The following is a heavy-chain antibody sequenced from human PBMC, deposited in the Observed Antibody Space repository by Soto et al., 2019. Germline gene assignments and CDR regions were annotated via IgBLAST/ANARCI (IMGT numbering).Heavy chain of an antibody. CDR1: GFTFSGYA. CDR2: ISYDGSNK. J-gene: IGHJ6*02. Sequence: GGSLRLSCAASGFTFSGYAVHWVRQAPGKGLEWVALISYDGSNKYYADSVKGRFAISRDNSKNTLYLQMNSLRAEDTAVYYCARMGLLHGMDVWGQGTTVTVSS. CDR3: ARMGLLHGMDV. D-gene: IGHD2-15*01. V-gene: IGHV3-30*09.